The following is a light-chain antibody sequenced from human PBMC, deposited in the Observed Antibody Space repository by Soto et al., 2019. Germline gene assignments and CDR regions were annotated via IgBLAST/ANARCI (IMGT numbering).Light chain of an antibody. CDR3: CSFASTSTSV. Sequence: QSILSHPASLSGSPGQSISISCTGTRSDVGGYDYVSWYQRDPGKAPELMIYEVVNRHSWVSNRFSGSKSGNTASLPISGLQAKDEADYYCCSFASTSTSVFGTATRLTVL. V-gene: IGLV2-14*01. CDR1: RSDVGGYDY. CDR2: EVV. J-gene: IGLJ1*01.